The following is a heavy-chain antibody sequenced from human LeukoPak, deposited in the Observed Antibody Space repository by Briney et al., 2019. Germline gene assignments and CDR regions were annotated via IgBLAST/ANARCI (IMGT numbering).Heavy chain of an antibody. D-gene: IGHD4-17*01. CDR1: GFTFSSYS. V-gene: IGHV3-66*01. CDR2: IYPNGDA. J-gene: IGHJ4*02. Sequence: GGSLRLSCAASGFTFSSYSMNWVRQAPGKGLEWVSVIYPNGDAYYADSLKGRFTISRDTSKNTMTLQMNSLSAEDTAVYYCASAYYGDYGGYWGQGTLVTVSS. CDR3: ASAYYGDYGGY.